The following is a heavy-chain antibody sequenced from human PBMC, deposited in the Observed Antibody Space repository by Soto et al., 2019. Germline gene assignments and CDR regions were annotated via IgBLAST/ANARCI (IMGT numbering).Heavy chain of an antibody. CDR2: IRRKANSYTK. D-gene: IGHD6-19*01. V-gene: IGHV3-72*01. CDR1: GLIFSDYH. CDR3: ALLVGWSGGSNDIDY. J-gene: IGHJ4*03. Sequence: EVQLLESGGGLVQPGGSLRLSCAASGLIFSDYHMDWVRQAPGKGPEWVGRIRRKANSYTKEYAASEKGRFTISRDDSKDSLYLKMNSLKTEDDAGYYCALLVGWSGGSNDIDYWGQGTTVTVSS.